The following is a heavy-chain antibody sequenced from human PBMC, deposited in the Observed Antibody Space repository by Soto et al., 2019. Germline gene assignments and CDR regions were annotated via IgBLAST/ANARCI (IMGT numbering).Heavy chain of an antibody. J-gene: IGHJ5*02. CDR3: ARHPPGGDGWFDP. V-gene: IGHV4-59*08. CDR2: IYYSGST. CDR1: GGSISSYY. Sequence: SETLSLTCTVSGGSISSYYWSWIRQPPGKGLEWIGYIYYSGSTNYNPSLKSRVTISVDTSKNQFSLKLSSVTAADTAVNYCARHPPGGDGWFDPWGQGTLVTVSS.